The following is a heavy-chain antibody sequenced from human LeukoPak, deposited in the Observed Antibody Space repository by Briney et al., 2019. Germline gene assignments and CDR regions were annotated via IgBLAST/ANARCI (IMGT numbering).Heavy chain of an antibody. V-gene: IGHV3-30*04. Sequence: GGSLRLSCAASGFTFSSYAMFWVRQAPGKGLEWVAVVSYDGSNKYYADSVKGRFTISRDNAKNSLYLQMNSLRDEDTALYYCARSGNYDCWGQGTLVTVSS. D-gene: IGHD1-1*01. CDR3: ARSGNYDC. CDR1: GFTFSSYA. J-gene: IGHJ4*02. CDR2: VSYDGSNK.